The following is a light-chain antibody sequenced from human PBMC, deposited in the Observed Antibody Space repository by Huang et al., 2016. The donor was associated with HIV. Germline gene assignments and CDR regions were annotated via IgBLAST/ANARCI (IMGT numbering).Light chain of an antibody. CDR2: DAS. CDR3: QQRSNWFT. J-gene: IGKJ4*01. V-gene: IGKV3-11*01. CDR1: QSVSSY. Sequence: IVLTQSPAPLSLSPGERATLSCRASQSVSSYLAWYQQKPGQSPRLLIYDASNRATVIPARFSGSGSGTDFTLTISSLEPEDFAVYYCQQRSNWFTFGGGTKVEIK.